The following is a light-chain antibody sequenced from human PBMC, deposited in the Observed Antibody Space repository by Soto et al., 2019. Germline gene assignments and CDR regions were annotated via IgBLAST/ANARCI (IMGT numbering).Light chain of an antibody. Sequence: EIVLTQSPGTLSLSPGARAPLSCGASQSVGTYLAWYQQKPGQAPRLLFYDASIRATGIPARFSGSGSGTDFTLTISSLEPEDFAVYYCLQYNNWPEYTFGQGTKVDIK. CDR3: LQYNNWPEYT. CDR2: DAS. V-gene: IGKV3-11*01. CDR1: QSVGTY. J-gene: IGKJ2*01.